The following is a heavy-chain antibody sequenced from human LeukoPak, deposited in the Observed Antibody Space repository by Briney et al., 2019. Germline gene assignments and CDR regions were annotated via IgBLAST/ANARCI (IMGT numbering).Heavy chain of an antibody. CDR3: ARDTYDILTGYYKWAFDI. D-gene: IGHD3-9*01. CDR1: GFTFSSYS. Sequence: PGGSLRLSCAASGFTFSSYSMNWVRQAPGKGLEWVSSISSSSSYIYYADSVKGRFTISRDNAKNSLYLQMNSLRAEDTAVYYCARDTYDILTGYYKWAFDIWGQGTMVTVSS. V-gene: IGHV3-21*06. J-gene: IGHJ3*02. CDR2: ISSSSSYI.